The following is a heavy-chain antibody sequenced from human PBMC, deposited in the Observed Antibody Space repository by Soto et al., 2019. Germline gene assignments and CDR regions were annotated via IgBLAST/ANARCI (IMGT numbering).Heavy chain of an antibody. Sequence: ASVKGSCKAFGYTFTSYYMHWVRQAPGQGLEWMGIINPSGGSTSYAQKFQGRVTMTRDTSTSTVYMELSSRRSEDTAVYYCTLGTFGHAAFDIWGQGTMVNVS. CDR3: TLGTFGHAAFDI. V-gene: IGHV1-46*03. CDR2: INPSGGST. J-gene: IGHJ3*02. D-gene: IGHD1-1*01. CDR1: GYTFTSYY.